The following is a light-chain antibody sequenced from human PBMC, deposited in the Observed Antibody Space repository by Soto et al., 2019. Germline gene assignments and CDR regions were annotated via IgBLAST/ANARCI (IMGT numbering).Light chain of an antibody. CDR2: DVS. CDR1: SSDVGGYNY. J-gene: IGLJ2*01. V-gene: IGLV2-14*01. Sequence: QYALTQPASVSGSPGQSITISCTGTSSDVGGYNYVSWYQQHPGKAPKLMIYDVSNRPSGVSNRFSGSKSGNTASLTISGLQAEDEADYYCSSYRSRSLVVFGGGTKLTVL. CDR3: SSYRSRSLVV.